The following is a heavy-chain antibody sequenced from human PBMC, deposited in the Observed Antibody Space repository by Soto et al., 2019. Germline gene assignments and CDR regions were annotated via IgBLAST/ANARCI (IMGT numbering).Heavy chain of an antibody. V-gene: IGHV4-59*12. CDR3: ARVGGYSGYDSYYFDY. Sequence: SETLSLTCTVSGGSISGYYWSWIRQPPGKRLEWIGYIDYYGSTNYNPSLKSRVTISVDTSKKQFSLNLGSVTAADTAVYYCARVGGYSGYDSYYFDYWGQGTQVTVSS. D-gene: IGHD5-12*01. CDR2: IDYYGST. J-gene: IGHJ4*02. CDR1: GGSISGYY.